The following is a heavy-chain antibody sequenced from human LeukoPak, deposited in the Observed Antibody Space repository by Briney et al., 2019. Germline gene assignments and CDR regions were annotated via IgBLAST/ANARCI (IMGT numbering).Heavy chain of an antibody. D-gene: IGHD3-3*01. CDR1: GGSFSGYY. CDR3: ARGFYEVIIDDAFDI. J-gene: IGHJ3*02. V-gene: IGHV4-34*01. CDR2: INHSGST. Sequence: KTSETLSLTCAVYGGSFSGYYWSWIRQPPGKGLEWIGEINHSGSTNYNPSLKSRVTISVDTSKNQFSLKLSSVTAADTAVYYCARGFYEVIIDDAFDIWGQGTMVTVSS.